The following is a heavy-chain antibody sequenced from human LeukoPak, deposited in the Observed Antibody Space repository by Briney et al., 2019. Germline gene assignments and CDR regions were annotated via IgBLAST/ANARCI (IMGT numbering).Heavy chain of an antibody. CDR2: INTDGIST. CDR1: GFTFSSYW. J-gene: IGHJ4*02. D-gene: IGHD6-13*01. CDR3: ARDNSGAGKPDY. V-gene: IGHV3-74*01. Sequence: PGGSLRLSCAASGFTFSSYWMHWVRQAPGKGLMWVSRINTDGISTNYADSVKGRFTISRDNAKNSLYLQMNSLRAEDTAVYYCARDNSGAGKPDYWGQGTLVTVSP.